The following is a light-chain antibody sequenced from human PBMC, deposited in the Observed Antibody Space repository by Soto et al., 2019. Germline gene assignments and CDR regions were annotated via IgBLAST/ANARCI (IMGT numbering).Light chain of an antibody. CDR1: SSNIGSNS. Sequence: QSVLTQPPSASGTPGQRVTMSCSGSSSNIGSNSVNWYQQLPGTAPKLLIYRNDQRPSGVPDRFSGSRSGTSASLAISGLQSEDEADYYCAAWDDSLSGPVFGGGTKLTVL. CDR2: RND. CDR3: AAWDDSLSGPV. J-gene: IGLJ2*01. V-gene: IGLV1-44*01.